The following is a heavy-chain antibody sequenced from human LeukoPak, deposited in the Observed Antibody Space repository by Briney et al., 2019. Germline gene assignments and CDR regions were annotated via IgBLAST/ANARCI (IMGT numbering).Heavy chain of an antibody. V-gene: IGHV4-39*07. CDR3: ARGLRSGWYSDDWYFDL. CDR1: GASISSSNYY. J-gene: IGHJ2*01. D-gene: IGHD6-19*01. Sequence: SETLSLTCAVSGASISSSNYYWGWVRQSPGKGLEWIGNIYSSGNTYYNPSLKSRVTISVDTSKNQFSLKLSSVTAADTAVYYCARGLRSGWYSDDWYFDLWGRGTLVTVSS. CDR2: IYSSGNT.